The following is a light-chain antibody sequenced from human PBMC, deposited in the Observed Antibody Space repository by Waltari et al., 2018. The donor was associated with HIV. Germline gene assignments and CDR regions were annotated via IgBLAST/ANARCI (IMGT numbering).Light chain of an antibody. Sequence: IVLTQSPGTMSLSLGERATLSCWASQTVDNDYLAWYHQKPGQPPRLLLSGATSRAAGVPDRFSGRGSATDFTLAISRLEPEDSAVYYCQQYDRAPYSFGPGTTLEIK. CDR2: GAT. J-gene: IGKJ3*01. CDR3: QQYDRAPYS. V-gene: IGKV3-20*01. CDR1: QTVDNDY.